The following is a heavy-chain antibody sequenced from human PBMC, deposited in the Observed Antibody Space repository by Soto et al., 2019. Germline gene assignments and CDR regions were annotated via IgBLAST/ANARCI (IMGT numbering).Heavy chain of an antibody. CDR2: IYHSGST. CDR1: GGSISSSNW. V-gene: IGHV4-4*02. Sequence: QVQLQESGPGLVKPSGTLSLTCAVSGGSISSSNWWSWVRQPPGKGLEWIGEIYHSGSTNYNPSLKSRVTISVDQSKNQFSLKLSSVTAADTAVYYCARAPRGMSHRDGMDVWGQGTTVTVSS. CDR3: ARAPRGMSHRDGMDV. J-gene: IGHJ6*02.